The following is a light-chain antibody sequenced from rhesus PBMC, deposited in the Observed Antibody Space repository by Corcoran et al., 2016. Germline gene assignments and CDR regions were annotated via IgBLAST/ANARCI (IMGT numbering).Light chain of an antibody. CDR1: QGISSY. J-gene: IGKJ4*01. CDR2: AAS. V-gene: IGKV1-28*01. CDR3: LQHNSYPLT. Sequence: DIQMTQSPSSLSASVGDTVTITCRASQGISSYLNWFQQKPGKAPKLLIYAASRLECGVPSRFSGSGSGTEFTLTISSLQPEDFAAYYCLQHNSYPLTFGGGTKVEIK.